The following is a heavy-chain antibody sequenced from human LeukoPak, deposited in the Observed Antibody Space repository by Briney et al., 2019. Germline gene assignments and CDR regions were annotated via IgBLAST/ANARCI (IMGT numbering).Heavy chain of an antibody. CDR2: ISAYNGNT. D-gene: IGHD3-22*01. Sequence: ASVKVSCKASGYTFTSYGISWVRQAPGQGLEWMGWISAYNGNTNYAQKLQGRVTMTTDTSTSTAYMELRSLRSDDTAVYYCARNRVPYYYDSSGPEIDYWGQGTLVTVSS. V-gene: IGHV1-18*01. J-gene: IGHJ4*02. CDR3: ARNRVPYYYDSSGPEIDY. CDR1: GYTFTSYG.